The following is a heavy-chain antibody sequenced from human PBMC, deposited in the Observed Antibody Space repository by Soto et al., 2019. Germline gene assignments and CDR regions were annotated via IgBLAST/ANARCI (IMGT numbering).Heavy chain of an antibody. Sequence: QVQLVESGGGVVQPGRSLRLSCAASGFTFSSYGMHWVRQAPGKGLEWVAVISYDGSNKYYADSVKGRFTISRDNSKNTLYLQMNSLRAEDTAVYYCATDMKANSWFRLWAFDIWGQGTMVTVSS. V-gene: IGHV3-30*03. D-gene: IGHD6-13*01. CDR1: GFTFSSYG. J-gene: IGHJ3*02. CDR3: ATDMKANSWFRLWAFDI. CDR2: ISYDGSNK.